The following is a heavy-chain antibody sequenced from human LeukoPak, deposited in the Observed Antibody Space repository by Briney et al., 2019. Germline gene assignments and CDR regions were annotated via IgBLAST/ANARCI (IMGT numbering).Heavy chain of an antibody. D-gene: IGHD6-19*01. Sequence: GGSLRLSCAASGFTFSSYGMHWVRQAPGNGLEGVAVISYDGSNKYYADSVKGRFTISRDNSKNTLYLQMNSLRAEDTAVYYCAKDSGIAVAGIFDYWGQGTLVTVSS. J-gene: IGHJ4*02. V-gene: IGHV3-30*18. CDR3: AKDSGIAVAGIFDY. CDR1: GFTFSSYG. CDR2: ISYDGSNK.